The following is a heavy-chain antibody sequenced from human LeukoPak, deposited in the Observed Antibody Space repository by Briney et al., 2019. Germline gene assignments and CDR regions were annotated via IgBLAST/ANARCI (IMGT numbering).Heavy chain of an antibody. CDR2: IIPVFGTT. CDR3: ASLKNFDYFDY. Sequence: SVKVSCKASEGTFSNYAISWVRQAPGQGLEWMGGIIPVFGTTNYAQKFQGRVTITAAESTSIAYMELSSLRSEDTAVYYCASLKNFDYFDYWGQGTLATVSS. J-gene: IGHJ4*02. CDR1: EGTFSNYA. V-gene: IGHV1-69*13.